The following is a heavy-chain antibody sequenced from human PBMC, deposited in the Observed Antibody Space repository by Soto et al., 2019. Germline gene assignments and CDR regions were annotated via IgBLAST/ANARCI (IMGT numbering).Heavy chain of an antibody. J-gene: IGHJ6*02. CDR3: ARGVAGYYYGMDV. CDR2: VYNSGST. Sequence: SETLSLTCTVSGGSISSNYWTWIRQPPGKGLEWIGYVYNSGSTNYNPSLKSRVTISVGTSKNQFSLKLSSVTAADTAVYYCARGVAGYYYGMDVWGQGTTVTVSS. CDR1: GGSISSNY. D-gene: IGHD2-15*01. V-gene: IGHV4-59*01.